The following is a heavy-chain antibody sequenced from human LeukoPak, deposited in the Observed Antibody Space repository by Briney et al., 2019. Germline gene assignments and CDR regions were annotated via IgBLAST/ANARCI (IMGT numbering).Heavy chain of an antibody. Sequence: GASVKVSCKASGYTFTSYGISWVRQAPGQGLEWMGWIAAYNGNTNFAQKLQGRVTMTTDTSTSTAYMELRSLTSDDTAVYYCARDEWGVGAFDYWGQGTLVTVSS. D-gene: IGHD1-26*01. CDR2: IAAYNGNT. CDR3: ARDEWGVGAFDY. V-gene: IGHV1-18*01. CDR1: GYTFTSYG. J-gene: IGHJ4*02.